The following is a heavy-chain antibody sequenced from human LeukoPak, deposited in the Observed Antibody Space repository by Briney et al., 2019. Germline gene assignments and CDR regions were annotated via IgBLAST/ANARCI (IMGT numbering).Heavy chain of an antibody. J-gene: IGHJ4*02. CDR3: ATDVLAGYSSSSGGWYFDY. CDR1: GYTLTELS. V-gene: IGHV1-24*01. Sequence: ASVKVSCKVSGYTLTELSMHWVRQAPGKGLEWMGGFDPEDGETIYAQKFQGRVTMTEDTSTDTAYMELSSLRSEDTAVYYCATDVLAGYSSSSGGWYFDYWGQGTLVTVSS. CDR2: FDPEDGET. D-gene: IGHD6-6*01.